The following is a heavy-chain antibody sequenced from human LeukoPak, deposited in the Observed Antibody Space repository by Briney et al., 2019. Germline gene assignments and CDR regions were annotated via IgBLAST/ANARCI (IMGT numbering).Heavy chain of an antibody. CDR1: GYTFTSYY. CDR3: ARQKNDYGDYPDGFDV. CDR2: INPSGGST. Sequence: ASVKVSCKPSGYTFTSYYIHWVRQAPGQGLEWMGIINPSGGSTRYAQKFQGRVTMTRDTSTSTVYVELSSLRSEDTAAYYCARQKNDYGDYPDGFDVWGQGTMVTISS. J-gene: IGHJ3*01. V-gene: IGHV1-46*01. D-gene: IGHD4-17*01.